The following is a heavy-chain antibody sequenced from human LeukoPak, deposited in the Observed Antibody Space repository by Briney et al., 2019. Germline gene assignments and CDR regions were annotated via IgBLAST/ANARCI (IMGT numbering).Heavy chain of an antibody. V-gene: IGHV3-21*01. Sequence: GGSLRLSCAASGFTFSSYAMSWVRQAPGKGLEWVSSISSSSSYIYYADSVKGRFTISRDNAKNSLYLQMNSLRAEDTAVYYCARDLGGTPRGVYWGQGTLVTVSS. CDR1: GFTFSSYA. D-gene: IGHD2-15*01. CDR3: ARDLGGTPRGVY. J-gene: IGHJ4*02. CDR2: ISSSSSYI.